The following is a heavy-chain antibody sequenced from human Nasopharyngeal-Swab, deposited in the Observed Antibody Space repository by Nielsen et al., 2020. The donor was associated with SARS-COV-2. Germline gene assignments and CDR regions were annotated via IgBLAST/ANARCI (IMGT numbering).Heavy chain of an antibody. V-gene: IGHV5-51*01. CDR2: IYPGESDT. J-gene: IGHJ4*02. D-gene: IGHD1-26*01. CDR1: GYSFTSYW. CDR3: ASGRRAGATVLDY. Sequence: GESPKIPCKGSGYSFTSYWIGWVRQMPGKGLEWMGIIYPGESDTRYSPSFQGQVTISADKSISTAYLQWSSLKASDTAMYYCASGRRAGATVLDYWGQGTLVTVSS.